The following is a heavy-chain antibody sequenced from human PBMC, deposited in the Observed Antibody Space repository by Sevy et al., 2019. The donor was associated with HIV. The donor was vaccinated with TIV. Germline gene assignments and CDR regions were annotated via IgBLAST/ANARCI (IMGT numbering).Heavy chain of an antibody. D-gene: IGHD6-13*01. CDR2: IRSKANSYAT. J-gene: IGHJ4*02. CDR1: GFSFSGSA. Sequence: GGSLRLSCAASGFSFSGSAMHWVRQASGKGLEWVGRIRSKANSYATAYAASVKGRFTISRDDSKNTAYLQMNSLKTEDTAVYYCTRRIAAAGVFDYWGQGPLVTVSS. CDR3: TRRIAAAGVFDY. V-gene: IGHV3-73*01.